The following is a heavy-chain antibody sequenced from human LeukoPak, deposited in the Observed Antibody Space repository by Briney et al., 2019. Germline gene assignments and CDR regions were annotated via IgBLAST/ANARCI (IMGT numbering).Heavy chain of an antibody. V-gene: IGHV4-34*01. CDR3: ARVKFRGSRPFDY. CDR2: INHSGST. J-gene: IGHJ4*02. Sequence: SETLSLTCAVYGGTFSGYYWSWIRQPPGEGLEWIGEINHSGSTNYNPSLKSRVTISVDTSKNQFSLKLSSVTAADTAVYYCARVKFRGSRPFDYWGQGTLVTVSS. D-gene: IGHD3-10*01. CDR1: GGTFSGYY.